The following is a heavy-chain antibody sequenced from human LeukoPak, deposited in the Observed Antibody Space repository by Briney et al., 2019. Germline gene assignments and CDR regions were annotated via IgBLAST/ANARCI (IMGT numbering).Heavy chain of an antibody. J-gene: IGHJ6*03. CDR1: GGSISSSSYY. CDR2: IYHSGST. CDR3: ARGNSMDV. Sequence: SETLSLTCTVSGGSISSSSYYWGWIRLPPGKGLEWIGSIYHSGSTYYNPSLKSRVTISVDTSKNQFSLKLSSVTAADTAVYYCARGNSMDVWGKGTTVTVSS. V-gene: IGHV4-39*07. D-gene: IGHD2/OR15-2a*01.